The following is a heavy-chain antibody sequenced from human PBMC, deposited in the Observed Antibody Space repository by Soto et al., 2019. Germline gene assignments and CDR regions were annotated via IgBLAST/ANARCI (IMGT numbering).Heavy chain of an antibody. CDR2: IYHSGST. CDR1: GGSISSGGYS. V-gene: IGHV4-30-2*01. J-gene: IGHJ5*02. D-gene: IGHD6-13*01. Sequence: SETLSLTCAVSGGSISSGGYSWSWIRQPPGKGLEWIGYIYHSGSTYYNPSLKSRFTISVDRSKNQFSLKLSSVTAADTAVYYCAGRYSSSWYRWFDPWGQGTLVTVSS. CDR3: AGRYSSSWYRWFDP.